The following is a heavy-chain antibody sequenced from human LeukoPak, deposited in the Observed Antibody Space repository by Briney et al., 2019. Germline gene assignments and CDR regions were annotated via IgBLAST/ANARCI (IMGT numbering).Heavy chain of an antibody. CDR2: IFASGST. CDR3: VRDSDGVAQFVP. D-gene: IGHD2-15*01. V-gene: IGHV4-4*07. CDR1: GGSISSYH. Sequence: SETLSLTCTVSGGSISSYHWSWIRQPAGKGLEWIGHIFASGSTNYNPSLKSRVTISVDKSKNQFSLKLSSVTAADTAVYYCVRDSDGVAQFVPWGQRTLVTVSS. J-gene: IGHJ5*02.